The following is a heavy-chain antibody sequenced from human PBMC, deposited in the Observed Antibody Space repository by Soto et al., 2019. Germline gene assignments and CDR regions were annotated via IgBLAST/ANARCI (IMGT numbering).Heavy chain of an antibody. V-gene: IGHV3-21*01. Sequence: PGGSLTLSCAASGFAFRSYNMNWVRQAPGKGLEWVASISSGSSNIYYADSVKGRFTISRDNAKNSLFLQMDNLRAEDSAVYYCASATVVAATFDFWGQGTLVTVSS. D-gene: IGHD2-15*01. CDR1: GFAFRSYN. CDR2: ISSGSSNI. CDR3: ASATVVAATFDF. J-gene: IGHJ4*02.